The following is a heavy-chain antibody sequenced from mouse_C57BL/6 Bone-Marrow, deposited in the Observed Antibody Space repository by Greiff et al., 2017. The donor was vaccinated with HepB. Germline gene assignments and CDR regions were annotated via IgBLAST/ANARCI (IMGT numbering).Heavy chain of an antibody. J-gene: IGHJ2*01. CDR1: GFSLTNYG. Sequence: VQLQQSGPGLVQPSQSLSITCTVSGFSLTNYGVHWVRQSPGKGLEWLGAIWSGGSPDYNAAFISRLSISKDNSESQVFFKMNSRQADDTAIYYCARMAYYSNSNYFDNWGQGTTLTVSS. V-gene: IGHV2-2*01. CDR2: IWSGGSP. D-gene: IGHD2-5*01. CDR3: ARMAYYSNSNYFDN.